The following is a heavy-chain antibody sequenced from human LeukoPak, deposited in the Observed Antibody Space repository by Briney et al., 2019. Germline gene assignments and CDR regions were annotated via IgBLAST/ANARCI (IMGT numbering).Heavy chain of an antibody. CDR2: INPNSGGT. Sequence: ASVKVSCKASGYTFTGYYMHWVRQAPGQGLEWMGWINPNSGGTNYAQKFQGRVTMTRDTSINTAYMELSRLRSDDTAVYYCAREIAVATGSWGQGTLVTVSS. CDR1: GYTFTGYY. D-gene: IGHD6-19*01. V-gene: IGHV1-2*02. J-gene: IGHJ5*02. CDR3: AREIAVATGS.